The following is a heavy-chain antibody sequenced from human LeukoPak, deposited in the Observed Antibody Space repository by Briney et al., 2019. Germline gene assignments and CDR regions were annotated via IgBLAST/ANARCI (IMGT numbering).Heavy chain of an antibody. Sequence: SETLSLSCSVYGGSITTYYWSWIRQPPGKGLECIGYVHDSGSTNYSPSLKSRATISMDMSRNQFSLRLNSVTAADTAVYYCARLSFAALQGVSYYYHYMGVWGKGTTVIVS. D-gene: IGHD6-6*01. CDR3: ARLSFAALQGVSYYYHYMGV. CDR1: GGSITTYY. V-gene: IGHV4-59*01. J-gene: IGHJ6*03. CDR2: VHDSGST.